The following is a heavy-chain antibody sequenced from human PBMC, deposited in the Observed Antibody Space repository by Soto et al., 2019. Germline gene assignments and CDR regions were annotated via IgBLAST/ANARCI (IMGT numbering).Heavy chain of an antibody. V-gene: IGHV1-2*02. CDR3: ARAHYYDSWNNYFDY. J-gene: IGHJ4*02. Sequence: GASVKVSCKASGYTSTDYYLNWVRQAPGQGLEWMGWINPHSGGTNYAQKFQGRVTMTRDTSINTAYMDLSSLRSDDTAVYFCARAHYYDSWNNYFDYWGQGALVTVSS. CDR1: GYTSTDYY. CDR2: INPHSGGT. D-gene: IGHD3-22*01.